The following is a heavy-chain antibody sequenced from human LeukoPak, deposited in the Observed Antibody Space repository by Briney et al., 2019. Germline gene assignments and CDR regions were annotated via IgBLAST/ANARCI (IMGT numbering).Heavy chain of an antibody. J-gene: IGHJ4*02. CDR3: ARGPTYCSSSSCLQGE. D-gene: IGHD2-15*01. V-gene: IGHV4-61*02. CDR1: GGSISSGSYY. Sequence: SETLSLTCTVSGGSISSGSYYWSWIRQPAGKGLEWIGRIYTSGSTNYNPSLKSRVTISVDTSKNQFSLKLSSVTAADTAVYYCARGPTYCSSSSCLQGEWGQGTLVTVSS. CDR2: IYTSGST.